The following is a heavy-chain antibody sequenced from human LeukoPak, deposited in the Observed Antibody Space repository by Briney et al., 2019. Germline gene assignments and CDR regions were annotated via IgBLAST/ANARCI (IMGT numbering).Heavy chain of an antibody. Sequence: ASVKVSCKASGYTFTSYGISWVRQAPGQGLEWMGWISAYNGNTNYAQKLQGRVTMTTDTSTSTAYMELRSLRSDDTAVYYCARKDNTMVRGVIRYYFDYWGQGTLVTVSS. J-gene: IGHJ4*02. CDR3: ARKDNTMVRGVIRYYFDY. V-gene: IGHV1-18*01. CDR1: GYTFTSYG. CDR2: ISAYNGNT. D-gene: IGHD3-10*01.